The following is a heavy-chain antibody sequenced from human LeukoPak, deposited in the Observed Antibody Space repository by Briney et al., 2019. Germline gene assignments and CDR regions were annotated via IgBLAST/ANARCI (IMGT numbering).Heavy chain of an antibody. J-gene: IGHJ6*02. Sequence: GGSLRLSCAASGFTFSNYVMSWVRQAPGKGLEWVSGISGSGDSTYYADSVKGRFTISRDNSKNTLYLQMNSLRAEDTAVYYCAKAMGGVVPAAKYLYGMDVWGQGTTVTVSS. CDR2: ISGSGDST. V-gene: IGHV3-23*01. D-gene: IGHD2-2*01. CDR1: GFTFSNYV. CDR3: AKAMGGVVPAAKYLYGMDV.